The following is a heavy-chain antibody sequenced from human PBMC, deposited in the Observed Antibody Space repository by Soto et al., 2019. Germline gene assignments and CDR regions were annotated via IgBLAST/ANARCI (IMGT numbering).Heavy chain of an antibody. CDR2: INAGNGNT. Sequence: KVSCKASGYTFTSYAMHWVRQAPGQRLEWMGWINAGNGNTKYSQKFQGRVTITRDTSASTAYMELSSLRSEDTAVYYCARALVGVTARAFDIWGQGTMVTVSS. D-gene: IGHD1-26*01. CDR3: ARALVGVTARAFDI. J-gene: IGHJ3*02. CDR1: GYTFTSYA. V-gene: IGHV1-3*01.